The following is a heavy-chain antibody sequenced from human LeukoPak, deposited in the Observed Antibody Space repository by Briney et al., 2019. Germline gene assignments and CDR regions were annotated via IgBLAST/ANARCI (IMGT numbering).Heavy chain of an antibody. Sequence: SVKVSCKPSGGTFSSHAIAWVRQAPGQGPEWMGGIIPISGTANYAQKFQGRVTITTDESTSTAYMELSSLTSDDTAVYYCARGLQYQLLKALGYYYMDVWGEGTTVTVSS. D-gene: IGHD2-2*01. CDR3: ARGLQYQLLKALGYYYMDV. J-gene: IGHJ6*03. CDR1: GGTFSSHA. V-gene: IGHV1-69*05. CDR2: IIPISGTA.